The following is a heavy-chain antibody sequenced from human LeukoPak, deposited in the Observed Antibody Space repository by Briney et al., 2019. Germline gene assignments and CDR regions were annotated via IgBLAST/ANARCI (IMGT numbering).Heavy chain of an antibody. CDR1: GFTFSSYA. J-gene: IGHJ4*02. Sequence: RGSLRLSCAASGFTFSSYAMSWVRQAPGKGLEWVSAISGTGGSTYYADSVKGRFTISRDNSKNTLYLQMNSLRAEDTAVYYCAKGDTTWELPHDYWGQGTLVTVSS. CDR3: AKGDTTWELPHDY. V-gene: IGHV3-23*01. D-gene: IGHD1-26*01. CDR2: ISGTGGST.